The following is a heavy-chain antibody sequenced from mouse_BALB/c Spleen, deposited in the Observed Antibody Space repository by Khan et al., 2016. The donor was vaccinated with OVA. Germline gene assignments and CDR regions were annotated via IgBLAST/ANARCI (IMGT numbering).Heavy chain of an antibody. V-gene: IGHV1-9*01. J-gene: IGHJ4*01. CDR2: ILPRSGST. CDR3: ASTARAYYYAMDY. D-gene: IGHD3-1*01. Sequence: QVQLQQSGAELMKPGASVKISCKASGYTFSTYWIEWVKQRPGHGLEWIGEILPRSGSTNYNENFKGKATFTADTSSNTAYMQLSSLTSEDSAVYYCASTARAYYYAMDYWGQGTSFTVSS. CDR1: GYTFSTYW.